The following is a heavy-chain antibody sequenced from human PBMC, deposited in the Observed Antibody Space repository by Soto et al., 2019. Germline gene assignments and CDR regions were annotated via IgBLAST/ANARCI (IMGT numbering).Heavy chain of an antibody. CDR1: GFTFSGFG. Sequence: GGSLRLSCAASGFTFSGFGMHWVRQAPGKGLEWVAIIWYDGSDKYYADSVRGRFTISRDNSKNTLSLQVNSLRAEDTAAYHCAFGNLSYYFDYWGQGTPVTVSS. D-gene: IGHD3-16*01. CDR2: IWYDGSDK. CDR3: AFGNLSYYFDY. V-gene: IGHV3-33*01. J-gene: IGHJ4*02.